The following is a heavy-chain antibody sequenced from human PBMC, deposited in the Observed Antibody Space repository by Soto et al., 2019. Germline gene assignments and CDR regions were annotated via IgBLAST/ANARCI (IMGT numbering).Heavy chain of an antibody. J-gene: IGHJ4*02. CDR1: GYTFTSYG. CDR3: ARGPRGGGYYYQGLNYFDY. D-gene: IGHD3-3*01. Sequence: ASVKVSCKASGYTFTSYGISWVRQAPGQGLEWMGWISAYNGNTNYAQKLQGRVTMTTDTSTSTAYMELRSLRSDDTAVYYCARGPRGGGYYYQGLNYFDYWGQGTLVTVSS. CDR2: ISAYNGNT. V-gene: IGHV1-18*01.